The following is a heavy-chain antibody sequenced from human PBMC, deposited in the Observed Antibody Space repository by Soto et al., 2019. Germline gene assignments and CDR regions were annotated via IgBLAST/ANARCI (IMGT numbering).Heavy chain of an antibody. CDR3: ARVMGTVTTYYYGMDV. CDR1: GFTFSSYG. CDR2: IWYDGSNK. V-gene: IGHV3-33*01. Sequence: QVQLVESGGGVVQPGRSLRLSCAASGFTFSSYGMHWVRQAPGKGLEWVAVIWYDGSNKYYADSVKGRFTISRDNSKNTLYLQMNSLRAEDTAVYYCARVMGTVTTYYYGMDVWGQGTTVTVSS. J-gene: IGHJ6*02. D-gene: IGHD4-17*01.